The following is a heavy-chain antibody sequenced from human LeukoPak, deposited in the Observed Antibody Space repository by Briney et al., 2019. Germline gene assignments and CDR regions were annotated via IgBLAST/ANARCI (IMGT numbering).Heavy chain of an antibody. J-gene: IGHJ3*02. D-gene: IGHD3-16*01. Sequence: GGSLRLSCAASGFTFSSYDMHWVRQATGKGLEWVSAIDTAGNTFYPGSVRGRFTISRENAKNSLYLQMNNVRAGDTAVYYRACTSKVTSVMDIWGQGTMVTVSS. V-gene: IGHV3-13*04. CDR2: IDTAGNT. CDR1: GFTFSSYD. CDR3: ACTSKVTSVMDI.